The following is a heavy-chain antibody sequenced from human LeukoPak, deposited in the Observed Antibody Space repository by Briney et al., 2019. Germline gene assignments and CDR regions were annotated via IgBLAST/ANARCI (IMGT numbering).Heavy chain of an antibody. V-gene: IGHV3-23*01. CDR2: ISGSGATT. CDR3: ANIVVVPAAIGY. D-gene: IGHD2-2*02. J-gene: IGHJ4*02. CDR1: GFTFRSYA. Sequence: GGSLRLSCAASGFTFRSYAMSWVRQAPGKGLEWVSAISGSGATTYYADSVKGRFTISRDNSKNTLYLQMNSLRAEDTAVYYCANIVVVPAAIGYWGQGTLVTVSS.